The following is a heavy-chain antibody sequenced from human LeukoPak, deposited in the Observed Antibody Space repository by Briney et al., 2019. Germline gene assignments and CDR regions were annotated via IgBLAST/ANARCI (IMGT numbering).Heavy chain of an antibody. J-gene: IGHJ4*02. Sequence: QPGGSLRLSCAASGFTFSSYWMHWVRQAPGKGLVWVSRINSDGSSTSYADSVKGRFTISRDNAKNTLYLQMNSLRAEDTAVYYCARFGGVGAVAGYDYWGQGTLVTVSS. CDR2: INSDGSST. CDR3: ARFGGVGAVAGYDY. D-gene: IGHD6-19*01. V-gene: IGHV3-74*01. CDR1: GFTFSSYW.